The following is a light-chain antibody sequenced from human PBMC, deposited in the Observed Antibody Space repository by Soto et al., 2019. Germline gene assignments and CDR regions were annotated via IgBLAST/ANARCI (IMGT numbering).Light chain of an antibody. CDR1: TNDVGSYDL. CDR2: EVS. Sequence: QSVLTQPASVSGSPGQSITISCTGTTNDVGSYDLVSWYQHHPGKAPKLMIYEVSKRPSGISYRFSGSKSGNTASVTISGLQAEDEADYYCQSYDSTLSARYVFGTGTKLTVL. J-gene: IGLJ1*01. V-gene: IGLV2-23*02. CDR3: QSYDSTLSARYV.